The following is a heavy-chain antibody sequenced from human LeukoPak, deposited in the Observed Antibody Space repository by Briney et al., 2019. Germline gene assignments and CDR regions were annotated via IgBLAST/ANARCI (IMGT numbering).Heavy chain of an antibody. V-gene: IGHV5-51*01. J-gene: IGHJ3*02. CDR1: GYSFTSYW. CDR2: IYPGDSDT. D-gene: IGHD2-15*01. CDR3: ASYHLIGYCSGGSWRECAFDI. Sequence: GESLKISCKGSGYSFTSYWIGWVRQMPGKGLEWMGIIYPGDSDTRYSPSFQGQVTISADKSISTAYLQWSSLKASDTAMYYCASYHLIGYCSGGSWRECAFDIWGQGTMVTVSS.